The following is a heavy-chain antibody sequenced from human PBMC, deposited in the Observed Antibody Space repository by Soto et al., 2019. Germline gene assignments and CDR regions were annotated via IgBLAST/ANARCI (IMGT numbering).Heavy chain of an antibody. V-gene: IGHV1-69*13. CDR2: IVPIFGKA. Sequence: SVKVSCKASGGTFSDSVTSWVRQAPGQGLEWMGGIVPIFGKANLAEKFQDRVTITADESTSTAYMKLTNLRSEDTAVYYCARGRDGSNYYFDYWGQGTLVTVSS. CDR1: GGTFSDSV. J-gene: IGHJ4*02. CDR3: ARGRDGSNYYFDY. D-gene: IGHD3-10*01.